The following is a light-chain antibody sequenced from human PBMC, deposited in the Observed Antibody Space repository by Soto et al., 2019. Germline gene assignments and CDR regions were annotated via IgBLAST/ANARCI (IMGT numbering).Light chain of an antibody. CDR3: SSYTTSTTRV. J-gene: IGLJ3*02. Sequence: QSVLTQPASVSGSPGQSITISCNGTSSDVGVYDFVSWYQQHPGKAPKLMIYDVSNRPAGVSNRFSGSKSGNTASLTISGLQAEDEADYYCSSYTTSTTRVFGGGTKLTVL. V-gene: IGLV2-14*03. CDR1: SSDVGVYDF. CDR2: DVS.